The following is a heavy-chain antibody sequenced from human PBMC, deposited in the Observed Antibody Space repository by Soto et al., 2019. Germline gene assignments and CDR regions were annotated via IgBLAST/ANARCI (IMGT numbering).Heavy chain of an antibody. V-gene: IGHV4-34*01. D-gene: IGHD6-19*01. CDR2: LDQSGGT. Sequence: QVQLQQWGAGLLKASETLSLTCAVVGDSLRGQSWNWIRQSPGKGLEWIGELDQSGGTNYNPSLKRRAIISDDPSKNQFSLTLPSVTAADTAVYYCAREYSYGWSGESLDVWGQGTTVTVSS. J-gene: IGHJ6*02. CDR3: AREYSYGWSGESLDV. CDR1: GDSLRGQS.